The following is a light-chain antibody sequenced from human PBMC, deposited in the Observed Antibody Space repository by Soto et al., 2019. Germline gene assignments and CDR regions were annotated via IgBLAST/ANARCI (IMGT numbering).Light chain of an antibody. CDR2: GAS. J-gene: IGKJ2*01. CDR1: QGISSY. V-gene: IGKV1-39*01. Sequence: DIQMIQSPSSLCASVGDTVTITCRASQGISSYLNWYQHRPGRAPKLLMYGASTLQSGVPSRFSGSGSGTDYTLTISSLQPEDSATYYCQQSFTPPYTFGQGTNLGIK. CDR3: QQSFTPPYT.